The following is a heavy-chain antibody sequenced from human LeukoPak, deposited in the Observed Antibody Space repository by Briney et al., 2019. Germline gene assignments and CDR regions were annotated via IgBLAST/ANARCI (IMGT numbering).Heavy chain of an antibody. J-gene: IGHJ4*02. Sequence: PGGSLRLSCAASGFTFSSYCMHWVRQAPGKGLEWVAVISYDGSNKYYADSVKGRFTISRDNSKNTLYLQMNSLRAEDTAVYYCAKDYDTAMVFDYWGQGTLVTVSS. V-gene: IGHV3-30*18. CDR1: GFTFSSYC. CDR3: AKDYDTAMVFDY. CDR2: ISYDGSNK. D-gene: IGHD5-18*01.